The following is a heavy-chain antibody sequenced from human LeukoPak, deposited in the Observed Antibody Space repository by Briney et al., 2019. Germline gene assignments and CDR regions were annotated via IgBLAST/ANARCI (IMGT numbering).Heavy chain of an antibody. CDR3: ARARWGYDFWSGENGAPDY. CDR2: ISAYNGNT. V-gene: IGHV1-18*01. J-gene: IGHJ4*02. CDR1: GYTFTSYG. Sequence: GASVKVSCKASGYTFTSYGISWVRQAPGQGLEWMGWISAYNGNTNYAQKLQGRVTMTTDTSTSTAYMELRSLRSDDTAVYYCARARWGYDFWSGENGAPDYWGQGTLVTVSS. D-gene: IGHD3-3*01.